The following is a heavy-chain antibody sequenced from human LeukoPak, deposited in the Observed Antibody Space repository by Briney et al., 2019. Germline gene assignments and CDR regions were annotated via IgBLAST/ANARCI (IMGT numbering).Heavy chain of an antibody. CDR2: ISSSSSYI. CDR3: ARSYYDILTGYKEYYFDY. D-gene: IGHD3-9*01. J-gene: IGHJ4*02. V-gene: IGHV3-21*01. CDR1: GFTFSIYS. Sequence: GGSLRLSCAASGFTFSIYSMNWVRQAPGKGLEWVSSISSSSSYIYYADSVKGRFTISRDNAKNSLYLQMNSLRAEDTAVYYCARSYYDILTGYKEYYFDYWGQGTLVTVSS.